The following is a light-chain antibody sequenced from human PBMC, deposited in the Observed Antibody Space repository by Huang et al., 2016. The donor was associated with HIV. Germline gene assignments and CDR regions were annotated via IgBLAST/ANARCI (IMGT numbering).Light chain of an antibody. CDR1: QSVLYSLSKKNY. V-gene: IGKV4-1*01. CDR2: WAT. J-gene: IGKJ1*01. Sequence: DIVMTQSPDSLAVSPGERATLNCKSSQSVLYSLSKKNYLAWFQQKPGRPPKLLIYWATTRESGVPDRFSCSGSGTDFTLTINNLQAEDVAVYFCLQYYSVPQTFGHGTKVEIK. CDR3: LQYYSVPQT.